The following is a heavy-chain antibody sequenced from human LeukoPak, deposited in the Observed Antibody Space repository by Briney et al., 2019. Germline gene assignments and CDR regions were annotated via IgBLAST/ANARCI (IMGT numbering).Heavy chain of an antibody. D-gene: IGHD3-10*01. Sequence: SVKVSCKASGGTFSSYAISWVRQAPGQGLEWMGRIIPIFGTANYAQKFQGRVTIITDESTSTAYMELSSLRSEDTAVYYCARGRYYGSGSYIYWGQGTLVTVSS. CDR2: IIPIFGTA. CDR1: GGTFSSYA. CDR3: ARGRYYGSGSYIY. V-gene: IGHV1-69*05. J-gene: IGHJ4*02.